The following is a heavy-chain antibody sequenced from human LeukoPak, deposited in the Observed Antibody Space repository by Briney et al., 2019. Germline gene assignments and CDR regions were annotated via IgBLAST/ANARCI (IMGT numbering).Heavy chain of an antibody. D-gene: IGHD3-9*01. J-gene: IGHJ3*02. CDR3: ARGITYDILTGYSHDAFDI. CDR2: IYYSGST. Sequence: PSETLSLTCTVSGGSISSYYWSWIRQPPGKGLEWIGYIYYSGSTNYNPSLKSRVTISVDTSKNQFSLKLSSVTAADTAVYYCARGITYDILTGYSHDAFDIWGQGTMVTVSS. CDR1: GGSISSYY. V-gene: IGHV4-59*01.